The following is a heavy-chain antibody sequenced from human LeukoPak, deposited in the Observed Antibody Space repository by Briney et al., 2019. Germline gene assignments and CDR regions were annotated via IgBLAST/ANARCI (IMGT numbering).Heavy chain of an antibody. V-gene: IGHV4-59*01. CDR3: ARAYGDYSTDY. D-gene: IGHD4-17*01. CDR1: GGSISGYY. J-gene: IGHJ4*02. Sequence: PSETLSLTCTVSGGSISGYYWTWIRQPPGKGLEWIGYISYNGSTNYNPSLKSRVTISVDTSKNQFSLKLSSVTAADTAVYFCARAYGDYSTDYWGQGTLVTVSS. CDR2: ISYNGST.